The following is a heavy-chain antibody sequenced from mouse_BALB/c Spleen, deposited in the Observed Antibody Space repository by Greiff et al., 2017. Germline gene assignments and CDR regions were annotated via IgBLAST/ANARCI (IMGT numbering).Heavy chain of an antibody. J-gene: IGHJ2*01. V-gene: IGHV1-69*02. D-gene: IGHD2-3*01. CDR3: TRRDDGYLDY. Sequence: QVQLQQSGAELVRPGASVKLSCKASGYTFTSYWINWVKQRPGQGLEWIGNIYPSDSYTNYNQKFKDKATLTVDKSSSTAYMQLSSPTSEDSAVYYCTRRDDGYLDYWGQGTTLTVSS. CDR2: IYPSDSYT. CDR1: GYTFTSYW.